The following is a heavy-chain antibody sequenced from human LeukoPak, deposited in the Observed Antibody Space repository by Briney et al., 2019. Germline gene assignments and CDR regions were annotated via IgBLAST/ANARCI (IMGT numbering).Heavy chain of an antibody. V-gene: IGHV4-59*01. D-gene: IGHD6-19*01. J-gene: IGHJ4*02. CDR3: ARVRAVAVDY. Sequence: PPETLSLTCTVSGGSISSYYWSWIRQPPGKGLEWIGYIYYSGSTNYNPSLKSRVTISVDTSKNQFSLKLSSVTAADTAVYHCARVRAVAVDYWGQGTLVTVSS. CDR2: IYYSGST. CDR1: GGSISSYY.